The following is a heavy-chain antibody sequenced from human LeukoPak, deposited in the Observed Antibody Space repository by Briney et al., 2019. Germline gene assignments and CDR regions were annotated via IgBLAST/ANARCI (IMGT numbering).Heavy chain of an antibody. J-gene: IGHJ4*02. Sequence: GGSLRLSCAASGFTFSSYAVHWVRQAPGKGLEWVAVISYDGSNKYYADSVKGRFAISRDNSKNTLYLQMNSLRAEDTAVYYCARDLWAGDSVAGTGDYWGQGTLVTVSS. V-gene: IGHV3-30*09. CDR3: ARDLWAGDSVAGTGDY. CDR1: GFTFSSYA. CDR2: ISYDGSNK. D-gene: IGHD6-19*01.